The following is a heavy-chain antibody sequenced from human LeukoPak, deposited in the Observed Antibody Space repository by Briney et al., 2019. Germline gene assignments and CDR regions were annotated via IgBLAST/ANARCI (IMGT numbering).Heavy chain of an antibody. J-gene: IGHJ5*02. V-gene: IGHV1-18*01. CDR3: VRDWLPYYRSGAALDP. Sequence: ASVKVSCKASGYTFTSYGISWVRQAPGQGLEWMGWISVYIGKTECSQKFLDRVTMTTDTSTSTAYMELRSLRSDDTAVYYCVRDWLPYYRSGAALDPWGQGTLVTVSS. D-gene: IGHD3-10*01. CDR2: ISVYIGKT. CDR1: GYTFTSYG.